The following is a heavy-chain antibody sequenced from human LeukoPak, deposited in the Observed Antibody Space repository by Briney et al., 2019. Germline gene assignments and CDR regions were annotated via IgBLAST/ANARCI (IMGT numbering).Heavy chain of an antibody. CDR2: IRYNGSNK. V-gene: IGHV3-30*02. CDR3: AKDSALPADYYYYYMDV. Sequence: GGSLRLSCAASGFTFSSYGMHWVRQAPGKGLEWVAFIRYNGSNKYYADSVKGRFTISRDNSKNTLYLQMNSLRAEDTAVYYCAKDSALPADYYYYYMDVWGKGTTVTVSS. D-gene: IGHD2-2*01. CDR1: GFTFSSYG. J-gene: IGHJ6*03.